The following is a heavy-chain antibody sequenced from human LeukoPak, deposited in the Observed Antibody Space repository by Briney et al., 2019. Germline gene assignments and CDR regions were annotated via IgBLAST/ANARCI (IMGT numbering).Heavy chain of an antibody. CDR2: ISTNTGNP. Sequence: GASVKVSCKASGYIFDIYALIWVRQAPGQGLELMGWISTNTGNPTYAQGFTGRFVFSLDTSVSTAYLQISSLKAEGTAVYYCARDYTLTLGTTTYFQHWGQGTLVTVSS. V-gene: IGHV7-4-1*02. CDR1: GYIFDIYA. J-gene: IGHJ1*01. CDR3: ARDYTLTLGTTTYFQH. D-gene: IGHD1-7*01.